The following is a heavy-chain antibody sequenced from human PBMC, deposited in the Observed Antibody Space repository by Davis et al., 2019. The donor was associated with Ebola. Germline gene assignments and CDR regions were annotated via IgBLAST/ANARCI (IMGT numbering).Heavy chain of an antibody. D-gene: IGHD4-23*01. CDR1: GFTFSSYE. Sequence: PGGSLRLSCAASGFTFSSYEMNWVRQAPGKGLEWVSYISSSGSTIYYADSVKGRFTISRDNAKNSLYLQMNSLRAEDTAVYYCAREGSTVVTFVYYYGMDVWGQGTTVTVSS. CDR3: AREGSTVVTFVYYYGMDV. J-gene: IGHJ6*02. CDR2: ISSSGSTI. V-gene: IGHV3-48*03.